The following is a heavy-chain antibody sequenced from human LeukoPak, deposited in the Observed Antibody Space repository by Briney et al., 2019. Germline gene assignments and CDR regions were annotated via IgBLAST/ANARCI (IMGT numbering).Heavy chain of an antibody. Sequence: SETLSLTSTVSAGSISSSSYYWGSTRQPPGKGLEWIRSMYFSGSTYDNPSLRSRVTISVDTSKNQLSLRLSSVTAADTAVYYCAREDTTLHRGAFDIWGQGTMVTVSS. V-gene: IGHV4-39*07. CDR2: MYFSGST. CDR1: AGSISSSSYY. D-gene: IGHD1-1*01. CDR3: AREDTTLHRGAFDI. J-gene: IGHJ3*02.